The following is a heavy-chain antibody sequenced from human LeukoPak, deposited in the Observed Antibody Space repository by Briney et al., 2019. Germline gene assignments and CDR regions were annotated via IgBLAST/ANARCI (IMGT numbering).Heavy chain of an antibody. CDR1: GFTFRNYS. CDR2: IQQDGSEK. Sequence: GGSLRLSCAASGFTFRNYSMSWVRQAPGKGLVWVANIQQDGSEKYFLDSVKGRFTISRDSAKSSLALQMNSLRAEDTAVYYCAKERITGTATYYYYYGMDVWGQGTTVTVSS. J-gene: IGHJ6*02. D-gene: IGHD1-20*01. V-gene: IGHV3-7*01. CDR3: AKERITGTATYYYYYGMDV.